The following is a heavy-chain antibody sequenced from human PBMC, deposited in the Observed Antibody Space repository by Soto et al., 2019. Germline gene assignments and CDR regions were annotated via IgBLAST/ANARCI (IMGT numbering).Heavy chain of an antibody. J-gene: IGHJ4*02. CDR2: IYYSGST. CDR1: GGSISSSSYY. CDR3: ASLGWELTVDY. Sequence: QLQLQESGPGLVTPSETLSLTCTVSGGSISSSSYYWGWIRQPPGKGLEWIGCIYYSGSTYYNPSLKSRDTITVDTSKNQFSLKQSSVNDTDTAVYYCASLGWELTVDYWGQGTLVNCSS. D-gene: IGHD1-26*01. V-gene: IGHV4-39*01.